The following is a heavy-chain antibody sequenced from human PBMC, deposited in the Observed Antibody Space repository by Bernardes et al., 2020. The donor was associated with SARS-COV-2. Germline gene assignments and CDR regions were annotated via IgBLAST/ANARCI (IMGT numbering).Heavy chain of an antibody. V-gene: IGHV1-18*01. CDR3: ARGGYRSSSSALDI. Sequence: ASVKVSRQASVYTFSSYGINWVRQAPGQGLEWLGWISAYNGNTKNEQKIQDRVTMTTDTSTSTAYMELSSLRSDDTAVYYCARGGYRSSSSALDIWGQGTMVTVSS. CDR2: ISAYNGNT. J-gene: IGHJ3*02. CDR1: VYTFSSYG. D-gene: IGHD6-6*01.